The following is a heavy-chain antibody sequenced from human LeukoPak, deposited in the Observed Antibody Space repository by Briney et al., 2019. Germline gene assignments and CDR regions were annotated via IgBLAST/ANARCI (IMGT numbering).Heavy chain of an antibody. D-gene: IGHD2-2*01. CDR2: IYYSGST. CDR3: AREVSCSSTSCDYYYYYMDV. CDR1: GGSISSYY. Sequence: SETLSLTCTVSGGSISSYYWSWIRQPPGKGLEWIGYIYYSGSTKYNPSLKSRVTISVDTSKNYFSLKLSSVTAADTAVYYCAREVSCSSTSCDYYYYYMDVWGKGTTVTVSS. V-gene: IGHV4-59*01. J-gene: IGHJ6*03.